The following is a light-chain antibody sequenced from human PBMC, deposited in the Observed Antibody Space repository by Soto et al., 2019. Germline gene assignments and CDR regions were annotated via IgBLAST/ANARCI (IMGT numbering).Light chain of an antibody. CDR2: KAS. CDR3: QQYNSYST. Sequence: DIQLTQSPSSLSASVGDRVTITCRASQDIRSALGWYQQQPGKVPKLLIYKASTLNSGVPSRFSGSGSGTAFPLPLSSLQPADFATYYCQQYNSYSTFGQGPKVDI. J-gene: IGKJ1*01. V-gene: IGKV1-5*03. CDR1: QDIRSA.